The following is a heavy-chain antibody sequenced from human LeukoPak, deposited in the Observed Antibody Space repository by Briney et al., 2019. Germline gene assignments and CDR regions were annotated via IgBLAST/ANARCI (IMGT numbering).Heavy chain of an antibody. CDR3: ARDPYSGSYGDYYYYYMDV. Sequence: GGSLRLSCAASGFTFSSYSMNWVRQAPGKGLEWISYISSGSSTIYYADSVKGRFTISRDNAKNTLNLQMNSLRAEDTAVYYCARDPYSGSYGDYYYYYMDVWGKGTTVTISS. D-gene: IGHD1-26*01. V-gene: IGHV3-48*04. J-gene: IGHJ6*03. CDR1: GFTFSSYS. CDR2: ISSGSSTI.